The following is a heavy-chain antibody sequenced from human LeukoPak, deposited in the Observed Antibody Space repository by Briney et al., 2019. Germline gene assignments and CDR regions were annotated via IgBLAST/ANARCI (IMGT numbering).Heavy chain of an antibody. Sequence: GGSLRLSCSASGFSLTNYWMHWVRQAPGKGLVWVSHMSSDGSSTSYADSVKGRFTISRDTAKNTLYLQMNSLRAEDTAVYYCARDRTVYSNYAFLWGRGTLVTVSS. J-gene: IGHJ4*02. D-gene: IGHD4-11*01. V-gene: IGHV3-74*01. CDR2: MSSDGSST. CDR1: GFSLTNYW. CDR3: ARDRTVYSNYAFL.